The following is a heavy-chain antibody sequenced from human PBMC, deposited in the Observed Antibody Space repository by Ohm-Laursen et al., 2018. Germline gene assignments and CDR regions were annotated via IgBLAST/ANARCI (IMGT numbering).Heavy chain of an antibody. CDR1: GDSVIDYY. CDR2: IPLSGTS. J-gene: IGHJ4*02. V-gene: IGHV4-59*02. CDR3: ARGVGATHFDY. Sequence: TLSLTCTVSGDSVIDYYWSWIRQSPGKGLEWIGYIPLSGTSNYNPSLKSRVTMSIYASKNQFSLNLNSLTAADTAIYYRARGVGATHFDYWGQGTLVTVSS. D-gene: IGHD1-26*01.